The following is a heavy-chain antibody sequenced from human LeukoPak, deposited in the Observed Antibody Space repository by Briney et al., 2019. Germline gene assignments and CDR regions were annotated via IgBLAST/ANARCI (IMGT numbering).Heavy chain of an antibody. J-gene: IGHJ4*02. Sequence: SETLSLTCAVYGGSLSGYYWSWIRQPPGKGLEWIGEINHSGSTNYNPSLKSRVTISIDTSKNQFSLKLSSVTAADTAVYYCARRGEDWKYGAFDYWGQGTLVTVSS. CDR3: ARRGEDWKYGAFDY. D-gene: IGHD1-7*01. CDR2: INHSGST. CDR1: GGSLSGYY. V-gene: IGHV4-34*01.